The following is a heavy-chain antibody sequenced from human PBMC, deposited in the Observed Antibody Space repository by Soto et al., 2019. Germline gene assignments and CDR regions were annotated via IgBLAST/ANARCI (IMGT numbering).Heavy chain of an antibody. V-gene: IGHV4-34*01. D-gene: IGHD4-4*01. Sequence: SSETLSLTCAVYGGSFSGYYWSWIRQPPGKGLEWIGEINHSGSTNYNPSLKSRVTISVDTSKNQFSLKLSSVTAADTAVYYCARLDYSNTNYYYYYGMDVWGQGTTVTVSS. J-gene: IGHJ6*02. CDR2: INHSGST. CDR3: ARLDYSNTNYYYYYGMDV. CDR1: GGSFSGYY.